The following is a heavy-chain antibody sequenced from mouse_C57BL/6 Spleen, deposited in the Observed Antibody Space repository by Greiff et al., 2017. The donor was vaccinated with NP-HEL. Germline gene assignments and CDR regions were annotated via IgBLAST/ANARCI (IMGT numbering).Heavy chain of an antibody. Sequence: VQLQQSGPELVKPGASVKISCKASGYTFTDYYMNWVKQSHGKSLEWIGDINPNNGGTSYNQKFKGKATLTVDTSSSTAYMELRSLTSENSAVYYCAKSTGDYAMDYWGQGTSVTVSS. J-gene: IGHJ4*01. CDR1: GYTFTDYY. V-gene: IGHV1-26*01. D-gene: IGHD4-1*01. CDR3: AKSTGDYAMDY. CDR2: INPNNGGT.